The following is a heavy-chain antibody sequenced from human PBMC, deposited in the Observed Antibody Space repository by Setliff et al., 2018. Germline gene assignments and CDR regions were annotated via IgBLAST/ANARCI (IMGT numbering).Heavy chain of an antibody. CDR2: IYTSWST. CDR1: GGSIRSHY. J-gene: IGHJ4*02. CDR3: ARGGTFRYFDF. D-gene: IGHD5-12*01. V-gene: IGHV4-59*11. Sequence: PSETLSLTCSVSGGSIRSHYWSWIRQPPGKGLEWIGQIYTSWSTNYNPSLKSRVTISLDTSKNQFSLKLRSVTAADTAVYYCARGGTFRYFDFWGQGAPVTVS.